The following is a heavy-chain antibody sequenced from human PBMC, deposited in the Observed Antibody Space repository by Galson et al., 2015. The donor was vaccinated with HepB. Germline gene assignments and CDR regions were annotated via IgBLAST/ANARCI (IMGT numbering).Heavy chain of an antibody. CDR1: GFIFSNYG. D-gene: IGHD5-12*01. V-gene: IGHV3-48*02. Sequence: SLRLSCAASGFIFSNYGMNWVRQAPGKGLEWVSYISSSGSFIHYADSVKGRFTISRVNTKNSLFLQMSSLRDEDTAVYYCARIEGAGHIMGTGEFDYWGQGTLVTV. CDR3: ARIEGAGHIMGTGEFDY. J-gene: IGHJ4*02. CDR2: ISSSGSFI.